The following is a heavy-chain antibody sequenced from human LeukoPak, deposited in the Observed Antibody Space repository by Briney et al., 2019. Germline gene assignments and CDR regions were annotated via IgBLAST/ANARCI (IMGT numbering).Heavy chain of an antibody. V-gene: IGHV3-23*01. CDR3: AKDRGYSYGISEY. J-gene: IGHJ4*02. CDR2: ISGSGGST. Sequence: GGSLRLSCAASGFTFSSYAMSWVRQAPGKGLEWVSAISGSGGSTYYADSVKGRFTISRDSSKNTLYLQMNSLRAEDTAVYYCAKDRGYSYGISEYWGQGTLVTVSS. D-gene: IGHD5-18*01. CDR1: GFTFSSYA.